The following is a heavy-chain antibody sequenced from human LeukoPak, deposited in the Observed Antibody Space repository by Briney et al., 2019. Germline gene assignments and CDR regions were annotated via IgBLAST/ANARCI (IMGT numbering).Heavy chain of an antibody. V-gene: IGHV3-21*01. J-gene: IGHJ3*02. CDR3: ARGPQNYDFWSGYQQFDI. D-gene: IGHD3-3*01. Sequence: GGSLRLSCAASGFTFSSYSMNWVRQAPGKGLEWVSSISSSSSYIYYADSVKGRFTISRDNAKNSLYLQMNSLRAEDTAVYYCARGPQNYDFWSGYQQFDIWGQGTMVTVSS. CDR1: GFTFSSYS. CDR2: ISSSSSYI.